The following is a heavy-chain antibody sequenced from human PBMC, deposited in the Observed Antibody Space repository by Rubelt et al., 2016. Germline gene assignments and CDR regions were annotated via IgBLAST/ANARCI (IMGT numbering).Heavy chain of an antibody. CDR3: ARDLGYCSSTSCYYYYYYGMDV. CDR2: INSDGSST. D-gene: IGHD2-2*01. V-gene: IGHV3-74*01. Sequence: INSDGSSTSYADSVKGRFTISRDNAKNTLYLQMNSLRAEDTAVYYCARDLGYCSSTSCYYYYYYGMDVWGQGTTVTVSS. J-gene: IGHJ6*02.